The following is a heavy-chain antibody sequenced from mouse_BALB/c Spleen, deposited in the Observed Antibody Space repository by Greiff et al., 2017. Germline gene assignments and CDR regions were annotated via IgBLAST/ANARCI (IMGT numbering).Heavy chain of an antibody. CDR2: ISSGGSYT. Sequence: EVQLVESGGDLVKPGGSLKLSCAASGFTFSSYGMSWVRQTPDKRLEWVATISSGGSYTYYPDSVKGRFTISRDNAKNTLYLQMSSLKSEDTAMYYCARQTRFYAMDYWGQGTSVTVSS. CDR1: GFTFSSYG. V-gene: IGHV5-6*01. CDR3: ARQTRFYAMDY. D-gene: IGHD2-13*01. J-gene: IGHJ4*01.